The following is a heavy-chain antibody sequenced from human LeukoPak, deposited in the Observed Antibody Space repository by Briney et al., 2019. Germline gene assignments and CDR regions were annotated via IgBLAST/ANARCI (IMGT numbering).Heavy chain of an antibody. CDR1: GYSFTNYY. Sequence: GASVRLSCKASGYSFTNYYIHWVRQVPGQGLEWMGIINPNTNSARCAQKFQDKVTMTRDTSTNTGYMELSSLGSEATAGYYCARGVTSTSGWYGTDYWGQGTLVTVSS. J-gene: IGHJ4*02. D-gene: IGHD6-19*01. CDR2: INPNTNSA. CDR3: ARGVTSTSGWYGTDY. V-gene: IGHV1-46*01.